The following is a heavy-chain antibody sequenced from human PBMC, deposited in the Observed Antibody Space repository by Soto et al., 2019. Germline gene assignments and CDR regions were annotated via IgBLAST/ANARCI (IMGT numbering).Heavy chain of an antibody. CDR1: GGSISSGGYY. V-gene: IGHV4-31*03. Sequence: QVQLQESGPGLVKPSQTLSLTCTVSGGSISSGGYYWSWIRQHPGKGLEWIGYIYYSGGTYYNPSLKTRVTLSVDTSKNQFSLKLSSVTAADTAVYYCARAFSRVGMVYFDYWGQGTLVTVSS. CDR2: IYYSGGT. CDR3: ARAFSRVGMVYFDY. J-gene: IGHJ4*02. D-gene: IGHD2-8*01.